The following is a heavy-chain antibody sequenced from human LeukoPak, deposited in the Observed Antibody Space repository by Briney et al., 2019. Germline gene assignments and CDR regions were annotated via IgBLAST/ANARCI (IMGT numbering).Heavy chain of an antibody. D-gene: IGHD2-2*01. CDR3: AKDRLVQAALPLWY. Sequence: PGGSLRLSCAASGFTFSSYGMHWVRQAPGKGLEWVAFIRYDGSNKYYADSVKGRFTISRDNSKNTLYLQMNSLRAEDTAVYYCAKDRLVQAALPLWYWGQGTLVTVSS. J-gene: IGHJ4*02. CDR2: IRYDGSNK. CDR1: GFTFSSYG. V-gene: IGHV3-30*02.